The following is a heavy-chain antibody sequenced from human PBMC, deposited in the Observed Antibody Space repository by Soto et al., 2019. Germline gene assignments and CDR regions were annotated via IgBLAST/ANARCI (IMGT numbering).Heavy chain of an antibody. CDR1: GFTFTTYA. CDR3: AKASLSFPLSQFDY. V-gene: IGHV3-23*01. CDR2: ISGSGGVT. D-gene: IGHD2-15*01. Sequence: EVQLLESGGGLVQPGGSLRLSCAASGFTFTTYAMSWVRQAPGKGLEWVLDISGSGGVTYYADSVKCRFTVSRDNFKNTLYLQMNSLRAEDTAMYYCAKASLSFPLSQFDYWGQGNLVTVSS. J-gene: IGHJ4*02.